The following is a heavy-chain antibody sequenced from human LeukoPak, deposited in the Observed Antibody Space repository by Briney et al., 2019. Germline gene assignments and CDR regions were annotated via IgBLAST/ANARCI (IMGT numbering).Heavy chain of an antibody. CDR1: GGSISSSSYY. J-gene: IGHJ5*02. D-gene: IGHD2-2*02. CDR3: AREGRGLLYPHEWFDP. Sequence: SETLSLTCTVSGGSISSSSYYWGWIRQPPGKGLEWIGSIYYSGSTYYNPSLKSRVTISVDTSKNQFSLKLSSVTAADTAVYYCAREGRGLLYPHEWFDPWGQGTLVTVSS. CDR2: IYYSGST. V-gene: IGHV4-39*07.